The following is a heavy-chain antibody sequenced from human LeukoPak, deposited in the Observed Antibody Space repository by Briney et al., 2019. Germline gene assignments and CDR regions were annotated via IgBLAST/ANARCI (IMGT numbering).Heavy chain of an antibody. Sequence: PGGSLRLSCAASGFTFSSYGMHWVRQAPGKGLEWVAVIYYDGSYKYYADSVKGRFTISRDNSKNTLYLQMNSLRVEDTAVYYCARSPIADDHYYHYMDVWGKGTTVTVSS. V-gene: IGHV3-33*01. CDR3: ARSPIADDHYYHYMDV. J-gene: IGHJ6*03. CDR1: GFTFSSYG. CDR2: IYYDGSYK. D-gene: IGHD3-16*02.